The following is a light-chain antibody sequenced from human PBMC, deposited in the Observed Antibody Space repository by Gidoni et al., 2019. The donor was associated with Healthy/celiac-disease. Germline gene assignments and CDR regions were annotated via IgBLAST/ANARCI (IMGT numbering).Light chain of an antibody. J-gene: IGKJ4*01. CDR3: QQYNNWPPLT. V-gene: IGKV3-15*01. CDR1: QSVSSN. Sequence: ELVMTQSPATLSVFPGERATLSCRASQSVSSNLAWYQQKPGQAPRLLIYGASTRATGIPARFSGSGSGTEFTLTISSLQSEDFAVYYCQQYNNWPPLTFGGGTKVEIK. CDR2: GAS.